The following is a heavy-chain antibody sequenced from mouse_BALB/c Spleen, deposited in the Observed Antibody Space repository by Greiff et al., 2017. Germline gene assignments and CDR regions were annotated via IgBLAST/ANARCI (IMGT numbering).Heavy chain of an antibody. CDR1: GFTFSSYT. CDR3: TRDIYYDYDLFAY. J-gene: IGHJ3*01. D-gene: IGHD2-4*01. V-gene: IGHV5-6-4*01. CDR2: ISSGGSYT. Sequence: DVKLVESGGGLVKPGGSLKLSCAASGFTFSSYTMSWVRQTPEKRLEWVATISSGGSYTYYPDSVKGRFTISRDNAKNTLYLQMSSLKSEDTAMYYCTRDIYYDYDLFAYWGQGTLVTVSA.